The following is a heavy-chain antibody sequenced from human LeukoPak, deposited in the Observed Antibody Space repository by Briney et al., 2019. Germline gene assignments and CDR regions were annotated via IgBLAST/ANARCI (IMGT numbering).Heavy chain of an antibody. CDR2: ISSGSSYI. Sequence: GGSLRLSCTASGFTFSSYSMNWVRQAPGKGLEWVSSISSGSSYIYYADSVKGRFTISRDNANNSLYLQMNSLRAEDTAVYYCARRNSGYSTGYWGQGTLVTVSS. J-gene: IGHJ4*02. CDR1: GFTFSSYS. CDR3: ARRNSGYSTGY. V-gene: IGHV3-21*01. D-gene: IGHD3-3*01.